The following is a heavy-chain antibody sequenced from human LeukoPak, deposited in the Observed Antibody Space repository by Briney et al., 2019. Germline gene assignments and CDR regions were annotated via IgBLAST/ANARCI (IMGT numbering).Heavy chain of an antibody. J-gene: IGHJ4*02. Sequence: GGSLRLSCAAPGFTFSSFGMHWVRQAPGKGLEWVAVIWHDGSNKDYADSVKGRLAFSRDNSKNTLYLEMNSLRAEDTAVYYCARDRWTYTYYFDYWGQGTLVTVSS. CDR2: IWHDGSNK. D-gene: IGHD5-12*01. CDR1: GFTFSSFG. CDR3: ARDRWTYTYYFDY. V-gene: IGHV3-33*01.